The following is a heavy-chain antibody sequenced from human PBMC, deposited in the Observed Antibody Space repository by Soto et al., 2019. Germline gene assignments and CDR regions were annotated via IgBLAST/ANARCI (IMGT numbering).Heavy chain of an antibody. D-gene: IGHD3-10*01. Sequence: GESLKISCAASGFTFSRYAMHWVRQAPGNGLEWVAVISYDGSNKYYADSLKGRFIISRDNSKNTLFLQMMRAEDTAVYYCARGLSMVRGEHWFDPWGQGTPVTVSS. V-gene: IGHV3-30-3*01. CDR2: ISYDGSNK. CDR3: ARGLSMVRGEHWFDP. J-gene: IGHJ5*02. CDR1: GFTFSRYA.